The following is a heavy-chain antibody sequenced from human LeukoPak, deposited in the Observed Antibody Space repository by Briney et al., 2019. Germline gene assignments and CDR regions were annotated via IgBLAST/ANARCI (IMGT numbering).Heavy chain of an antibody. CDR2: IRSKAYGGTT. CDR3: TQGDYDSSGQLDY. Sequence: GGSLRLSCTASGFTFGDYAMRWVRQAPGKGLEWVGFIRSKAYGGTTEYAASVKGRFTISRDDSKSIAYLQMNSLKTEDTAVYYCTQGDYDSSGQLDYWGQGTLVTVSS. CDR1: GFTFGDYA. D-gene: IGHD3-22*01. V-gene: IGHV3-49*04. J-gene: IGHJ4*02.